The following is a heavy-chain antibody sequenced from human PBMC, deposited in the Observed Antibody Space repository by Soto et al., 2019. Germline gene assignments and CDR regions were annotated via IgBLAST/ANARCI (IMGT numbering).Heavy chain of an antibody. D-gene: IGHD2-2*01. CDR3: ARDGGYCSSTSCPRENYYYYMDV. Sequence: ASVKVSCKASGYTFTSYAMHWVRQATGQGLEWMGWMNPNSGNTGYAQKFQGRVTMTRNTSISTAYMELSSLRSEDTAVYYCARDGGYCSSTSCPRENYYYYMDVWGKGTTVTVSS. J-gene: IGHJ6*03. CDR2: MNPNSGNT. CDR1: GYTFTSYA. V-gene: IGHV1-8*02.